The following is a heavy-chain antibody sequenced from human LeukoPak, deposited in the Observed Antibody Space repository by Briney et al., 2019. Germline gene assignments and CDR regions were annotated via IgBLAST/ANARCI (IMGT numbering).Heavy chain of an antibody. Sequence: SETLSLTCTVSGGSISSYYWSWIRQPPGKGLEWIAYLFYSGSTDYNPSLESRVTISVDTSKNQFSLKLRSVTAADTAVYYCATVAVIRGVTYFDYWGQGTLVTVSS. V-gene: IGHV4-59*01. J-gene: IGHJ4*02. CDR2: LFYSGST. CDR3: ATVAVIRGVTYFDY. CDR1: GGSISSYY. D-gene: IGHD3-10*01.